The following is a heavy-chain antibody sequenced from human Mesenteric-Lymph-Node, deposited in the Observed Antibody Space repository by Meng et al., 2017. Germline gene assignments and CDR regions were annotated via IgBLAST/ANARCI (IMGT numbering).Heavy chain of an antibody. CDR3: ARGGRGSDGYTDL. CDR2: INGYDADT. Sequence: ASVKVSCKASGYRFTSYGISWVRQAPGQGLEWMGWINGYDADTKYAQKFQGGVTLTEDTSTSTAYMELRSLRSDDSAVYYCARGGRGSDGYTDLWGQGTLVT. D-gene: IGHD3-16*01. CDR1: GYRFTSYG. J-gene: IGHJ5*02. V-gene: IGHV1-18*01.